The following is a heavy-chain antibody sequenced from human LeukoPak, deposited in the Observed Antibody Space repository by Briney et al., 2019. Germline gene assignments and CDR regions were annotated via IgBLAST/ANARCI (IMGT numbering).Heavy chain of an antibody. CDR2: IKGKTDGGTT. CDR1: KFAFNNAW. J-gene: IGHJ6*03. V-gene: IGHV3-15*01. Sequence: GGSLRLSCAASKFAFNNAWMSWFRQAPGKGLEWFGHIKGKTDGGTTDYAAPVQGRFTISRDDSKDRLYLQMNSLKTEDTAVYYCANGNRCTSPNCLGYYFFSMDVLGKWTTVTVSS. CDR3: ANGNRCTSPNCLGYYFFSMDV. D-gene: IGHD2-8*01.